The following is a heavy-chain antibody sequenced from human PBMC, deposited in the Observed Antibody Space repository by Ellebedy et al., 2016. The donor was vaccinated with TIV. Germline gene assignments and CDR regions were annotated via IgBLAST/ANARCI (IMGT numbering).Heavy chain of an antibody. CDR3: ARGAAVATIRLYYYYGMDV. V-gene: IGHV1-69*13. Sequence: ASVKVSCXASGGTFSSYAISWVRQAPGQGLEWMGGIIPIFGPANYAQRFQGRVTITADESTSTAYMELSSLRSEDTAVYYCARGAAVATIRLYYYYGMDVWGQGTTVTVSS. J-gene: IGHJ6*02. D-gene: IGHD5-12*01. CDR1: GGTFSSYA. CDR2: IIPIFGPA.